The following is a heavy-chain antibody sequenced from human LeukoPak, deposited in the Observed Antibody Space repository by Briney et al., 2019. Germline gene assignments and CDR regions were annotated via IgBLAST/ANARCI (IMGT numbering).Heavy chain of an antibody. V-gene: IGHV3-30*04. CDR2: ISYDGSNK. J-gene: IGHJ4*02. CDR3: ARGAIPRYYFDY. CDR1: GFTFSSYA. Sequence: GGSLRLSSAASGFTFSSYAMHWVRQAPGKGLEWVAVISYDGSNKYYADSVKGRFTISRDNSKNTLYLQMNSLRAEDTAVYYCARGAIPRYYFDYWGQGTLVTVSS.